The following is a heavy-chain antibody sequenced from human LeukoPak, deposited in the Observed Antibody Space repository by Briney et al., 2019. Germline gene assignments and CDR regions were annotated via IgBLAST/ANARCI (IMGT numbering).Heavy chain of an antibody. Sequence: SETLPLTCTVSGGSISSGDYYWSWIRQPPGKGLEWIAYMYYSGSTYYNPSLKSRVTMSADTSKSQLSLKLSSVTAADTAVYYCVRPYYYDSRIDPWGQGILVTVSS. J-gene: IGHJ5*02. CDR1: GGSISSGDYY. CDR2: MYYSGST. D-gene: IGHD3-22*01. CDR3: VRPYYYDSRIDP. V-gene: IGHV4-30-4*01.